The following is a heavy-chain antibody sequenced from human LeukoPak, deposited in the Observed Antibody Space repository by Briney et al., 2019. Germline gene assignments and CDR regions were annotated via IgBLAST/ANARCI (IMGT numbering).Heavy chain of an antibody. CDR2: ISSSSSTI. CDR1: GFTFSSYN. J-gene: IGHJ4*02. CDR3: ARAGYSSNWRSFDN. V-gene: IGHV3-48*01. Sequence: PGGSLRLSCAASGFTFSSYNMNWVRQAPGKGLEGVSYISSSSSTIYYADSVKGRFTISRDNAKNSLYLQMNSLRAEDTAVYYCARAGYSSNWRSFDNWGQGTLVTVSS. D-gene: IGHD6-13*01.